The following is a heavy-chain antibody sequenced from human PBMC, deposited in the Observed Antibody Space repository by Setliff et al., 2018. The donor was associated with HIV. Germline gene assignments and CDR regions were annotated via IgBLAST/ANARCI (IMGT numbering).Heavy chain of an antibody. J-gene: IGHJ6*03. CDR2: IYYTGST. D-gene: IGHD3-10*02. Sequence: SETLSLTCTVSAYSITSGSYYWSWIRQPAGKGLEWIGYIYYTGSTDYNPSLKSRVTISMDTSKNQFSLKLSSVTAADTAVYYCARGHMLITYYYYYYMDVWGKGTTVTSP. CDR3: ARGHMLITYYYYYYMDV. V-gene: IGHV4-61*10. CDR1: AYSITSGSYY.